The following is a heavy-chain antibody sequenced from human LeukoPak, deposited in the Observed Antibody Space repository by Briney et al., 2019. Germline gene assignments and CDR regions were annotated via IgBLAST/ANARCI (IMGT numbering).Heavy chain of an antibody. CDR2: IIPIFGTA. CDR3: ARVPYDYVWGSYPQKPYYYYYMDV. J-gene: IGHJ6*03. CDR1: GGTFISYA. V-gene: IGHV1-69*01. D-gene: IGHD3-16*02. Sequence: SVKVSCKASGGTFISYAISWVRQAPGQGLEWMGGIIPIFGTANYAQKFQGRVTITADESTSTAYMELSSLRSEDTAVYYCARVPYDYVWGSYPQKPYYYYYMDVWGKGTTVTISS.